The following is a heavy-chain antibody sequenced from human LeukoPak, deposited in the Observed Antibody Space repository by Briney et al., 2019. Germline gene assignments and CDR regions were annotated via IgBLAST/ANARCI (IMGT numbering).Heavy chain of an antibody. CDR2: IYYSGST. J-gene: IGHJ5*02. CDR3: AREFIAAAGNNWFDP. D-gene: IGHD6-13*01. Sequence: SETLSLTCTVSGGSISSYYWSWIRQPPGKGLEWIGYIYYSGSTNYNPSLKSRVTMSVDTSKNQFSLKLSSVTAADTAVYYCAREFIAAAGNNWFDPWGQGTLVTVSS. CDR1: GGSISSYY. V-gene: IGHV4-59*12.